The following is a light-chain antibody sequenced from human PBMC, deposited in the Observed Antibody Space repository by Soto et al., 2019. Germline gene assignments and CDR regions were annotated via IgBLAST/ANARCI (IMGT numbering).Light chain of an antibody. J-gene: IGKJ5*01. CDR3: QQYGSSPSIT. V-gene: IGKV3-20*01. CDR2: GAS. CDR1: QSVSSSS. Sequence: IVLTQSPCTLSLSPGERATLSCRASQSVSSSSLAWYQQKPGQAPRLLIYGASSRATDIPDRFSGSGSGTDFTLTISTLEPEDFAVYYCQQYGSSPSITFGQGTRLEIK.